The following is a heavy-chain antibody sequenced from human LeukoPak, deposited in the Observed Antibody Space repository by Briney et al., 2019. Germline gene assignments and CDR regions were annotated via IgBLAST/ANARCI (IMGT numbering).Heavy chain of an antibody. J-gene: IGHJ4*02. Sequence: ASVKVSCKASGYTFTSYVISWVRQAPGQGREWMGIINPSGGTTSYAQKFHGRVTMTRDTSTSTVYMELSSLRSEDTAVYYCASLGSQLDYWGQGTLVTVSS. D-gene: IGHD5-18*01. CDR2: INPSGGTT. CDR3: ASLGSQLDY. V-gene: IGHV1-46*01. CDR1: GYTFTSYV.